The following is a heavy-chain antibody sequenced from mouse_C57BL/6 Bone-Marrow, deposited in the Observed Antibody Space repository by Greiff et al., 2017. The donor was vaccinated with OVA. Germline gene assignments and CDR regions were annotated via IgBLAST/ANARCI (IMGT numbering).Heavy chain of an antibody. CDR2: IYPSDSET. Sequence: QVQLQQPGAELVRPGSSVKLSCKASGYTFTSYWMDWVKQRPGQGLEWIGNIYPSDSETHYNQKFKDKATLTVDKSSSTAYMQLSRLTSDDSAVYYCARRGGYDLDYWGQGTTLTVSS. D-gene: IGHD2-2*01. J-gene: IGHJ2*01. CDR3: ARRGGYDLDY. V-gene: IGHV1-61*01. CDR1: GYTFTSYW.